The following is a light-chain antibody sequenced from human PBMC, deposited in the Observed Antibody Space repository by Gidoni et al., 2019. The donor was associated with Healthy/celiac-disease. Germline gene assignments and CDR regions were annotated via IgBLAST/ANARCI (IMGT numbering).Light chain of an antibody. Sequence: EIVLTHSPGTLSLSPGERATLSCRASQSVSSSYLAWYQQKPGQAPRLLIYGASSRATGIPDRFSGSGSGTDFTLTISRLEPEDFAVYYCQQYGSSRYTFGQXTKLEIK. CDR2: GAS. V-gene: IGKV3-20*01. CDR1: QSVSSSY. CDR3: QQYGSSRYT. J-gene: IGKJ2*01.